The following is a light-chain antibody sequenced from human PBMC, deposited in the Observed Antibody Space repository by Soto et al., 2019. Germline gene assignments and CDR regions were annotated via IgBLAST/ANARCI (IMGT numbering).Light chain of an antibody. J-gene: IGKJ1*01. CDR3: QQYINWPPVT. Sequence: EIEMTQSQATLSVSPGERATLSCRASQSVGSNLAWYQQKPGQAPRLLIYGASTRATGIPARFSGSGSGTEFTLTIRSLQSEDFAVYYCQQYINWPPVTFGQGTKVEI. V-gene: IGKV3-15*01. CDR2: GAS. CDR1: QSVGSN.